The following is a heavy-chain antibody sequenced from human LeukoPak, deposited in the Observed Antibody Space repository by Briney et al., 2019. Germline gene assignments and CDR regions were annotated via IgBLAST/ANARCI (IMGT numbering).Heavy chain of an antibody. CDR3: ARPGGSGSYFSYFDY. J-gene: IGHJ4*02. D-gene: IGHD3-10*01. Sequence: SETLSLTCTVSGGSISSSSYYWGWIRQPPGKGLEWIGSIYHSGSTYYNPSLKSRVTISVDTSKNQFSLKLSSVTAADTAVYYCARPGGSGSYFSYFDYWGQGTLVTVSS. CDR1: GGSISSSSYY. CDR2: IYHSGST. V-gene: IGHV4-39*01.